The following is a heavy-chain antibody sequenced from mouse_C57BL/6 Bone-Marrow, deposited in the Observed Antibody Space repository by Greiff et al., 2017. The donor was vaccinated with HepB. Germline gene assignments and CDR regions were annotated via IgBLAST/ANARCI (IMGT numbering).Heavy chain of an antibody. CDR2: IRNKANNHAT. J-gene: IGHJ4*01. Sequence: EVMLVESGGGLVQPGGSLKLSCAASGFTFSDAWMDWVRQSPEKGLEWVAEIRNKANNHATYYAESVKGRFTISRDDSKSSVYLQMNSLRAEDTGIYYCTRNDGYLYAMDYWGQGTSVTVSS. V-gene: IGHV6-6*01. CDR1: GFTFSDAW. CDR3: TRNDGYLYAMDY. D-gene: IGHD2-3*01.